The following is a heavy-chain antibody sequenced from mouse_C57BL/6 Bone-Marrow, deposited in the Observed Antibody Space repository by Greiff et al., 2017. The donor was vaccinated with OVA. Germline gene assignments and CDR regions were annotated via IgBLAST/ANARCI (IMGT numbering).Heavy chain of an antibody. V-gene: IGHV1-64*01. J-gene: IGHJ2*01. Sequence: QVQLQQPGAELVKPGASVKLSCKASGYTFTSYWMHWVKQRPGQGLEWIGMIHPNSGSTYYNEKFKSKATLTVDKSSSTAYMQLSSLTSEDSAVYYCARGGGTWGEDYWGQGTTLTVSS. CDR3: ARGGGTWGEDY. D-gene: IGHD4-1*01. CDR1: GYTFTSYW. CDR2: IHPNSGST.